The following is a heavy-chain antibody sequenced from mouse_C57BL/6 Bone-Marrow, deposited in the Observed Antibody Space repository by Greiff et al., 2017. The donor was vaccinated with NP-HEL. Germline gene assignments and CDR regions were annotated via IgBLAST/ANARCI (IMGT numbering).Heavy chain of an antibody. D-gene: IGHD1-1*01. CDR2: ISDGGSYT. V-gene: IGHV5-4*01. CDR3: ARDDGSSYGPGFAY. CDR1: GFTFSSYA. J-gene: IGHJ3*01. Sequence: VQLKESGGGLVKPGGSLKLSCAASGFTFSSYALSWVRQTPEKRLEWVATISDGGSYTYYPDNVKGRFPIPRANAKNNLYLQMSHLKSEDTAMYYCARDDGSSYGPGFAYWGQGTLVTVSA.